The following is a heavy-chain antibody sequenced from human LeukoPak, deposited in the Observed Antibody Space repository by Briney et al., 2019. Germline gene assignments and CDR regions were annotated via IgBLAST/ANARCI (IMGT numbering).Heavy chain of an antibody. CDR3: ARWILYSSGSYSDY. V-gene: IGHV4-59*01. D-gene: IGHD3-10*01. J-gene: IGHJ4*02. Sequence: SETLSLTCTVSGGSISSYYWGWIRQPPGKGLEWIGYIYYSGSTNYNPSLKSRVTISVDTSKNQFSLKLSSVTAADTAVYYCARWILYSSGSYSDYWGQGTLVTVSS. CDR2: IYYSGST. CDR1: GGSISSYY.